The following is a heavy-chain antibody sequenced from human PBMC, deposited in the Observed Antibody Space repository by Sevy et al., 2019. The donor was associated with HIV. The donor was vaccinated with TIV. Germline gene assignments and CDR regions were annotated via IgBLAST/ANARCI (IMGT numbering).Heavy chain of an antibody. V-gene: IGHV3-30-3*01. CDR2: ISYDGSNK. D-gene: IGHD2-21*02. CDR1: GFTFSSYA. CDR3: ARDRGPVRGGNSLFYYYYGMDV. Sequence: GGSLRLSCAASGFTFSSYAMHWVRQAQGKGLEWVAVISYDGSNKYYADSVKGRFTISRDNSKNTLYLQMNSLRAEDTAVYYCARDRGPVRGGNSLFYYYYGMDVWGQGTTVTVSS. J-gene: IGHJ6*02.